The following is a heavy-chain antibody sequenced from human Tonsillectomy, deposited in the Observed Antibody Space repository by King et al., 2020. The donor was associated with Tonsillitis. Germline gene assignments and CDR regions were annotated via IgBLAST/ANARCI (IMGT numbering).Heavy chain of an antibody. CDR2: ISSSSSTI. Sequence: VQLVESGGGLVQPGGSLRLSCAASGFTFSFYSMNWVRQAPGKGLEWVSYISSSSSTIYYADSVKGRFTISRDNAKNSLYLQMNSLRAEDTAVYYCARGIPPVVAATGYWGQGTLVTVSS. V-gene: IGHV3-48*04. CDR3: ARGIPPVVAATGY. D-gene: IGHD2-15*01. J-gene: IGHJ4*02. CDR1: GFTFSFYS.